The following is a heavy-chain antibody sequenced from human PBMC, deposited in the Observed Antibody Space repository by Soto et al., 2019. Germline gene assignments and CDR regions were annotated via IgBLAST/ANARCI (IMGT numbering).Heavy chain of an antibody. V-gene: IGHV3-23*01. CDR3: AKGWGDY. D-gene: IGHD7-27*01. Sequence: EVQLLESGGGLVQPGGSLRLCCAASGFTFSSYTMSWVCQGPGKGLEWVSGISSSGGSTVYADSVKGRFTISRDNFKNTLYRQMNSLRAEDTAVYYCAKGWGDYWGQGTPVTVSS. CDR1: GFTFSSYT. J-gene: IGHJ4*02. CDR2: ISSSGGST.